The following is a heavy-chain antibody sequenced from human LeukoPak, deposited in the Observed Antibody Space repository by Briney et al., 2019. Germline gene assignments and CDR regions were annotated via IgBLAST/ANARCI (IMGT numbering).Heavy chain of an antibody. CDR3: AKSPSKIVGATTY. CDR1: GFIFSDYN. V-gene: IGHV3-21*01. J-gene: IGHJ4*02. CDR2: IGNGGGYI. Sequence: PGGSLRLSCVASGFIFSDYNMIWVRQAPGKGLEWVASIGNGGGYIYYADSMKGRFTISRDNVKNSLYLDMRSLRVDDTGVYYCAKSPSKIVGATTYWGQGTLVTVSS. D-gene: IGHD1-26*01.